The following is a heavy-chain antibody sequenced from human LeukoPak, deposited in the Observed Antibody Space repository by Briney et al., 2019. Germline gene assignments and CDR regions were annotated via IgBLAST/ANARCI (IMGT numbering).Heavy chain of an antibody. CDR1: GYTFTHYW. Sequence: GESLKISCQGSGYTFTHYWIAWVRQMPGKGLEWMGIVYPGDSDTRYSPSFQGQVTISADKSINTAFLQWSSLKASDAAMYYSARRGFCSGGSCFSAHFDFWGQGTLLTVSS. V-gene: IGHV5-51*01. J-gene: IGHJ4*02. D-gene: IGHD2-15*01. CDR2: VYPGDSDT. CDR3: ARRGFCSGGSCFSAHFDF.